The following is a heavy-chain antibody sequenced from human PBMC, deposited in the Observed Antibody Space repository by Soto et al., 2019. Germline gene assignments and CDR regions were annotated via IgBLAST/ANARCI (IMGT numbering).Heavy chain of an antibody. CDR2: ISGSGGST. Sequence: GGSLRLSCAASGFTFSSYAMSWVRQAPGKGLEWVSAISGSGGSTYYADSVKGRFTISRDNSKNTLYLQMNSLRAEDTAVYYCAKDMRTARWLQRALDYWGQGTLVTVSS. CDR1: GFTFSSYA. V-gene: IGHV3-23*01. CDR3: AKDMRTARWLQRALDY. D-gene: IGHD5-12*01. J-gene: IGHJ4*02.